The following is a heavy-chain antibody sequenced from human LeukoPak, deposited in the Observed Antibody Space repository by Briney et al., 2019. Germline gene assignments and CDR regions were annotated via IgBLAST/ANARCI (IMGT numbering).Heavy chain of an antibody. CDR2: IKQDGSEK. CDR1: GFTFSSYW. Sequence: PGGSLRLSCAASGFTFSSYWMSWVRQAPGKGLEWVANIKQDGSEKYYVDSVKGRFTISRDNAKNSLYLQMNSLRAEDTAVYYCARGDYYDGGGRNWFDPWGQGILVAVSS. CDR3: ARGDYYDGGGRNWFDP. V-gene: IGHV3-7*05. J-gene: IGHJ5*02. D-gene: IGHD3-16*01.